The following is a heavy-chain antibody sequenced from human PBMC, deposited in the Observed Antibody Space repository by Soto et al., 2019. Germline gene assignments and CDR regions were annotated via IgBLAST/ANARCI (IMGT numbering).Heavy chain of an antibody. V-gene: IGHV4-31*03. J-gene: IGHJ5*02. D-gene: IGHD6-13*01. CDR1: GGSISSGGYY. Sequence: PSETLSLTCTVSGGSISSGGYYWSWIRQHPGKGLEWIGYIYYSGSTYYNPSLKSRVTISVDTSKNQFSLKLSSVTAADTAVYYCARLAAAGTCWFDPWGQGTLVTVSS. CDR2: IYYSGST. CDR3: ARLAAAGTCWFDP.